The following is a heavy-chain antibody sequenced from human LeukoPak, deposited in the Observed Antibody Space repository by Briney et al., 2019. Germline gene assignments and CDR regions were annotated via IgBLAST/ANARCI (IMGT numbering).Heavy chain of an antibody. J-gene: IGHJ4*02. CDR1: GYTLTELS. V-gene: IGHV1-24*01. D-gene: IGHD6-13*01. Sequence: AAVKVSFKVSGYTLTELSMHWVRQAPGKGLEWMGGFDPEDGETIYAQKFQGRVTMTEDTSTDTAYMELSSLRSEDTAVYYCATEWGIAAAGTFDYWGQGTLVTVSS. CDR3: ATEWGIAAAGTFDY. CDR2: FDPEDGET.